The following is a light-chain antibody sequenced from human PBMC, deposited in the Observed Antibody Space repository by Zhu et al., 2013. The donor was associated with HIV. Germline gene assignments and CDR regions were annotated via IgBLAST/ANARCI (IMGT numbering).Light chain of an antibody. J-gene: IGKJ1*01. Sequence: EIVLTQSPGTLSLSPGDRATLSCRASEPVSSNYLTWYQHKPGQAPRLLIFATFNRATGIPDRFSGSGSGTDFTLTISRLEPEDFAVYYCQQYGSSPRTFGQGTKVEIK. CDR3: QQYGSSPRT. CDR1: EPVSSNY. V-gene: IGKV3-20*01. CDR2: ATF.